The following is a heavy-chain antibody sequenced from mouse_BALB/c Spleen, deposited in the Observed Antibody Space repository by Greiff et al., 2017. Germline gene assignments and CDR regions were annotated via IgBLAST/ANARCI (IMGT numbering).Heavy chain of an antibody. Sequence: VQLQQSGAELAKPGASVKMSCKASGFNIKDYYMHWVKQRPEQGLEWIGWIDPENGNTIYDPKFQGKASITADTSSNTAYLQLSSLTSEDTAVYYCTRGGNYDYWGQGTTVTVSS. CDR3: TRGGNYDY. CDR1: GFNIKDYY. J-gene: IGHJ2*01. V-gene: IGHV14-1*02. CDR2: IDPENGNT. D-gene: IGHD2-1*01.